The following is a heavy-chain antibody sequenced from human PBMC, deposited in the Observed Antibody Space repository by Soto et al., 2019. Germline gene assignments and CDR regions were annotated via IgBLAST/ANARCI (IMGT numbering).Heavy chain of an antibody. CDR3: ARWTTVTTYAEYFQH. Sequence: PSETLSLTCTVSGGSISSGGYYWSWIRQHPGKGLEWIGYIYYSGSTYYNPSPKSRVTISVDTSKNQFSLKLSSVTAADTAVYYCARWTTVTTYAEYFQHWGQGTLVTVSS. V-gene: IGHV4-31*03. J-gene: IGHJ1*01. CDR2: IYYSGST. D-gene: IGHD4-17*01. CDR1: GGSISSGGYY.